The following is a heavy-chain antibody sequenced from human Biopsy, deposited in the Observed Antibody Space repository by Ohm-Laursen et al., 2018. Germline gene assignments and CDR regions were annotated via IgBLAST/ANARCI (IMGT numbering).Heavy chain of an antibody. J-gene: IGHJ6*02. V-gene: IGHV3-9*01. CDR3: AKDVRVKVQLDGMDV. CDR2: ISWHSGSR. CDR1: GFTFDDYA. Sequence: SLRLSCAASGFTFDDYAMHWVRQALGKGLEWVSGISWHSGSRGYADSVKGRFTISRDNAKKLLYLQMNSLRAEDTALYYCAKDVRVKVQLDGMDVWGQGTTVSV. D-gene: IGHD1-1*01.